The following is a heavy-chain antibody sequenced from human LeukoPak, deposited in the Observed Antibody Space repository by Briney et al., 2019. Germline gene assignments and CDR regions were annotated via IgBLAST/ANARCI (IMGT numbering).Heavy chain of an antibody. J-gene: IGHJ4*02. D-gene: IGHD3-22*01. Sequence: GGSLRLXCAASGFTFSDYYMSWIRQAPGKGLEWVSYISSSGSTIYYADYVKGRFTISRDNAKNSLYLQMNSLRAEDTAVYYCARDHYDSSGYGFDYWGQGTLVTVSS. V-gene: IGHV3-11*04. CDR3: ARDHYDSSGYGFDY. CDR2: ISSSGSTI. CDR1: GFTFSDYY.